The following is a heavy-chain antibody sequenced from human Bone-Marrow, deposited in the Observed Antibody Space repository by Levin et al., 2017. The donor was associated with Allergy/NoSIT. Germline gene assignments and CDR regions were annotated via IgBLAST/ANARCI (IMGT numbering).Heavy chain of an antibody. V-gene: IGHV4-30-4*01. D-gene: IGHD1-20*01. J-gene: IGHJ6*03. CDR2: IYYSGGT. Sequence: PGKGLESIGYIYYSGGTYYNPSLKSRVTISVDTSKNQFSLKLSSVTAADTAVYYCARVSGITADSGYDYYMDVWGKGTTVTVS. CDR3: ARVSGITADSGYDYYMDV.